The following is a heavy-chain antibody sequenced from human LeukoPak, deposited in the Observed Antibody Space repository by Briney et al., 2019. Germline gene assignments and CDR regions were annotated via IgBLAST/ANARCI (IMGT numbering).Heavy chain of an antibody. J-gene: IGHJ4*02. V-gene: IGHV3-48*01. CDR3: ARGEVVVTALVDY. Sequence: GGSLRLSCAASGFTFSSYSMNWVRQAPGKGLEWVSYISSSSSTIYYADSVKGRFTISRDNAKNSLYLQMNSLRAEDTAVYYCARGEVVVTALVDYWGQGTLVTVSS. CDR1: GFTFSSYS. D-gene: IGHD2-21*02. CDR2: ISSSSSTI.